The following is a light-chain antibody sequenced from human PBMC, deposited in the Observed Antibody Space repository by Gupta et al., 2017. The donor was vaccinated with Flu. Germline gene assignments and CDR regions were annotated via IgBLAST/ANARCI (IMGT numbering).Light chain of an antibody. CDR1: VGKYNL. Sequence: VGKYNLVSWYQQRPGKAPRLIIYDVNKRPSGVPDRFSGAKSGNTAFLTIYGLKTEEEAEYACCSYLDSDAGAYAGVFGSGTDVTV. CDR3: CSYLDSDAGAYAGV. CDR2: DVN. V-gene: IGLV2-11*02. J-gene: IGLJ1*01.